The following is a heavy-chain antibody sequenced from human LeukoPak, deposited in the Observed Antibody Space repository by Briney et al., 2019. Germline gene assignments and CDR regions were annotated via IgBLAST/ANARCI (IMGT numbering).Heavy chain of an antibody. Sequence: SGTLSLTCAVSGGSISSSNRWSWVRQPPGKGLEWIGEIYHSGSTNYNPSLKSRVTISVDKSKNQFSLKLSSVTAADTAVYYCARVPYYDLLVGYFDLWGRGTLVTVSS. J-gene: IGHJ2*01. CDR3: ARVPYYDLLVGYFDL. D-gene: IGHD3-9*01. CDR2: IYHSGST. V-gene: IGHV4-4*02. CDR1: GGSISSSNR.